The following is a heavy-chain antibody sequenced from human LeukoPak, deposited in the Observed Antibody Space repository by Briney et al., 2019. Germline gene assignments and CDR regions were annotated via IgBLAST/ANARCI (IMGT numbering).Heavy chain of an antibody. Sequence: SCKASGYTFTSYYMHWVRQAPGKGLEWVAVISYDGSNKYYADSVKGRFTISRDNSKNTLYLQMNSLRTEDTAVYYCASSGRIKGDAFDIWGQGTMVTVSS. CDR3: ASSGRIKGDAFDI. CDR1: GYTFTSYY. CDR2: ISYDGSNK. D-gene: IGHD1-26*01. J-gene: IGHJ3*02. V-gene: IGHV3-30*03.